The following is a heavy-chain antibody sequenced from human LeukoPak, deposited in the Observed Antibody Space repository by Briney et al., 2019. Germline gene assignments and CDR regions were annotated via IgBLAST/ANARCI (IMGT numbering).Heavy chain of an antibody. CDR1: GLTFSSYS. CDR2: ISSSSSYT. V-gene: IGHV3-21*01. J-gene: IGHJ6*03. CDR3: ARAAGSSSWDDDYYYYYMDV. D-gene: IGHD6-13*01. Sequence: GGTLRLSCAASGLTFSSYSMNWVRPAPGKGLEGVSSISSSSSYTYYADSVKGRFTISRDNAKNSLYLQMNSLRAEDTAVYYCARAAGSSSWDDDYYYYYMDVWGKGTTVTVSS.